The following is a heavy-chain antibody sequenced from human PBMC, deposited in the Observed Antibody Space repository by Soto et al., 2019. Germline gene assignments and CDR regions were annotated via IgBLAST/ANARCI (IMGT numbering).Heavy chain of an antibody. CDR1: VYSFTTYW. CDR2: INPGDSNT. J-gene: IGHJ5*02. V-gene: IGHV5-51*01. Sequence: KISFKGSVYSFTTYWIGWVRQVPGKGLEWMGIINPGDSNTIYSPSFQGQVTFSADKSTSTAYLQWTNLKASDTAIYYCARRSNSGSYFWFDPWGQGTLVTVSS. D-gene: IGHD1-26*01. CDR3: ARRSNSGSYFWFDP.